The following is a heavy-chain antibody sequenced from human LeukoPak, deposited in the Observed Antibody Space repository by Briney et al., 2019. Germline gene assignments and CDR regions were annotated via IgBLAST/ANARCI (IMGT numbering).Heavy chain of an antibody. CDR1: GFIFRSYS. Sequence: GGSLRLSCAASGFIFRSYSLNWVRQSPGQGLEWSSYIGTGGDDIYYADSVRGRFTISRDNAKNSVDLRMNSLRVEDTAVYYCVRGGQGRDDYFDYWGQGTLVTVSS. J-gene: IGHJ4*02. CDR3: VRGGQGRDDYFDY. CDR2: IGTGGDDI. V-gene: IGHV3-21*05.